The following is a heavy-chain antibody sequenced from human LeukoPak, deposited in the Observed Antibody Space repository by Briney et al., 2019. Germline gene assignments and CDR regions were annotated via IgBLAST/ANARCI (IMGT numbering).Heavy chain of an antibody. V-gene: IGHV3-66*03. J-gene: IGHJ6*03. CDR1: GFTVNDNY. CDR3: ARDRVKSDDILTGYPHYYYYFYMDV. Sequence: PGGSLRLSCAASGFTVNDNYMSWVRQAPGKGLEWISVIYRNGDTYYADSVKGRFTVSRDNDQNTLYLQLNSLRPEDTAVYYCARDRVKSDDILTGYPHYYYYFYMDVWGKGTVVTVSS. CDR2: IYRNGDT. D-gene: IGHD3-9*01.